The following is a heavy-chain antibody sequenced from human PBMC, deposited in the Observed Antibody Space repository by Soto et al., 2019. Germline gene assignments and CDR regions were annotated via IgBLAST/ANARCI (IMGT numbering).Heavy chain of an antibody. CDR2: IYPDSGGT. J-gene: IGHJ4*02. Sequence: QVQLVQSGAEVKKPGASVKVSCRTSGYTFSGFYIHWVRQAPGQGLESMGWIYPDSGGTDYAQRFQGRVTMTRDTSISTAYMELSRLRSDDTAVYYCRVTGVSEVDYWGQGTLVTVSS. V-gene: IGHV1-2*02. CDR3: RVTGVSEVDY. CDR1: GYTFSGFY. D-gene: IGHD2-8*01.